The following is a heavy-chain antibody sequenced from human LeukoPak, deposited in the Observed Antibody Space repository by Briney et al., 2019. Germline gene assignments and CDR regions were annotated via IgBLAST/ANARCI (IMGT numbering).Heavy chain of an antibody. CDR1: GGSISSHY. Sequence: SETLSLTCTVSGGSISSHYWSWIRQPPGKGLEWIGYIYYSGSTNYNPSLKSRVTFSVDTSRNQFSLKLSSVTAADTAVYYCARTPLNQRAMDVWGKGTTVTVSS. CDR3: ARTPLNQRAMDV. J-gene: IGHJ6*03. CDR2: IYYSGST. D-gene: IGHD1-14*01. V-gene: IGHV4-59*11.